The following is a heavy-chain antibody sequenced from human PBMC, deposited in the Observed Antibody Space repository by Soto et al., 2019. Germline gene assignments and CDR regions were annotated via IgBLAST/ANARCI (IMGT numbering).Heavy chain of an antibody. CDR3: ARGWVERLPRQPPSDY. V-gene: IGHV3-74*01. Sequence: EVQLVESGGGLVQPGGSWDPPVQPLGTSSGAFWLTWVRQFQGKGLEWIARINEDGRSTSYMDSVKGRFTISRDNARDTLYLQMNSLRLEDTAVYYCARGWVERLPRQPPSDYWGQGTLVTVSS. J-gene: IGHJ4*02. D-gene: IGHD3-3*01. CDR1: GTSSGAFW. CDR2: INEDGRST.